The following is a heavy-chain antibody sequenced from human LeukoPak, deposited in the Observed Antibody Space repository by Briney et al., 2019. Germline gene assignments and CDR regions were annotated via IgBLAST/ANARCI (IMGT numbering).Heavy chain of an antibody. CDR3: ARDRGPNSGYDPSDY. J-gene: IGHJ4*02. Sequence: GGSLRLSCAASGFTFSSYGMNWVRQAPGKGLEWVSYISSSSSYIYYGDSVKGRFTISRDNAKNSLYLQMNSLRAEDTAVYYCARDRGPNSGYDPSDYWGQGTLVTVSS. V-gene: IGHV3-21*01. CDR2: ISSSSSYI. D-gene: IGHD5-12*01. CDR1: GFTFSSYG.